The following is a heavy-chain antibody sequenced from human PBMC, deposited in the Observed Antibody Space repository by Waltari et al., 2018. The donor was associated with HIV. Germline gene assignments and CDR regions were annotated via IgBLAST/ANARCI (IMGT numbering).Heavy chain of an antibody. CDR1: GFTFSSHC. CDR3: AKDSQQLVNYFDY. D-gene: IGHD6-13*01. CDR2: ISGGGEST. V-gene: IGHV3-23*01. J-gene: IGHJ4*02. Sequence: EVQLLESGGGLVQPGGSLRLSCAASGFTFSSHCISWVRQAPGKGLEWVSGISGGGESTYYAASVKGRFTISRDNSKNTLYLQMNSLRAEDTAVYYCAKDSQQLVNYFDYWGQGTLVTVAS.